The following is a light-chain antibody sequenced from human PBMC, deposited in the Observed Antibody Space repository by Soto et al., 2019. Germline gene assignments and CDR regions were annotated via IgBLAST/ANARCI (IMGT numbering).Light chain of an antibody. Sequence: DIEMTQRSSTVSDSVXFRVAITWXXSQTISSWLAWYQQKPGKAPKLLIYDASSLESGVPSRFSGSGSGTEFTLTISSLQPDDFATYYCQQFNSYSPGAFGQGTKVDNK. CDR1: QTISSW. CDR3: QQFNSYSPGA. V-gene: IGKV1-5*01. J-gene: IGKJ1*01. CDR2: DAS.